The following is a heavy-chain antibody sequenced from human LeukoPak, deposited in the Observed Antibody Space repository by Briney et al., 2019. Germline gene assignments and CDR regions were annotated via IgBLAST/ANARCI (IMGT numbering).Heavy chain of an antibody. V-gene: IGHV3-21*01. CDR2: ISSSSSYI. CDR3: ASYYGSGTNSHYYMDV. CDR1: GFTFSSYS. Sequence: GGSLRLSCAASGFTFSSYSMNWVRQAPGKGLEWVSSISSSSSYIYYADSVKGRFTISRDNAKNSLHLQMNSLRAEDTAVYYCASYYGSGTNSHYYMDVWGKGTTVTISS. D-gene: IGHD3-10*01. J-gene: IGHJ6*03.